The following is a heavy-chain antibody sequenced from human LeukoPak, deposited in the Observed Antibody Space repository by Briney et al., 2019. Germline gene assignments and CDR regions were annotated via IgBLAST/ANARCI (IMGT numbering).Heavy chain of an antibody. V-gene: IGHV1-46*01. D-gene: IGHD3-10*01. CDR1: GYTFTNYY. CDR2: INPSGGTT. CDR3: ARAFGSGSYHNPDH. Sequence: GASLKVSCKASGYTFTNYYMHWVRQAPGQGLEWMGVINPSGGTTSYAQKFQGRVTMTRDTSTSTVYMELSSLRSEDTAVYYCARAFGSGSYHNPDHWDQGTLVTVSS. J-gene: IGHJ5*02.